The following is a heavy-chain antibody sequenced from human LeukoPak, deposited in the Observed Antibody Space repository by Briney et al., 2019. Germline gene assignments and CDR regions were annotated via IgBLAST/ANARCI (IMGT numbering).Heavy chain of an antibody. CDR3: AEDFSDCSSTSCYGDY. Sequence: GGSLRLSCAASGFTFSSYGMHWVRQAPGKGLEWVAVISYDGSNKYYADSVKGRFTISRDNSKNTLYLQMNSLRAEDTAVYYCAEDFSDCSSTSCYGDYWGQGTLVTVSS. D-gene: IGHD2-2*01. V-gene: IGHV3-30*18. CDR2: ISYDGSNK. CDR1: GFTFSSYG. J-gene: IGHJ4*02.